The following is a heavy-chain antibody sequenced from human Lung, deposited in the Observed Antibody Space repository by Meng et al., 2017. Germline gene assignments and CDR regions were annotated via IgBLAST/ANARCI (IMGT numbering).Heavy chain of an antibody. CDR1: GYSFTNYG. CDR2: TSTYNSNR. D-gene: IGHD2-2*01. Sequence: QVHLVQFGPEVRKPGASVKVSCQALGYSFTNYGINWVRQAPGKGLEWMGWTSTYNSNRNYAQSLQGRVTMTTDTSTTTAYMELRSLTFDDTAVYYCARGRHCSSTTCYLSDSWGQGTLVTVSS. J-gene: IGHJ4*02. V-gene: IGHV1-18*01. CDR3: ARGRHCSSTTCYLSDS.